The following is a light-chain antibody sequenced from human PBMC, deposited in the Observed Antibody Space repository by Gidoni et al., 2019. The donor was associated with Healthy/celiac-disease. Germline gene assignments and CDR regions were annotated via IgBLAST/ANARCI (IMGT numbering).Light chain of an antibody. Sequence: EIVLPQSPGTLSLSPGERATLSCRASQSVSSIYLAWYQQKPGQAPRLLIYGASSRANGIPDRFSGSGSGTDFTLTISRLEPEDFAVYYCQQYGSSPWTFXQXTKVEIK. J-gene: IGKJ1*01. CDR2: GAS. CDR1: QSVSSIY. CDR3: QQYGSSPWT. V-gene: IGKV3-20*01.